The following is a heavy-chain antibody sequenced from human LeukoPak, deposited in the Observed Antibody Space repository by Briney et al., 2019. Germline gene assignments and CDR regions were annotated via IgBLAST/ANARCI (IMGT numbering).Heavy chain of an antibody. D-gene: IGHD3-3*01. CDR3: ARDGITIFGVVPLDY. V-gene: IGHV3-30-3*01. J-gene: IGHJ4*02. CDR2: ISYDGSNK. CDR1: GVTFSSYA. Sequence: GGSLRLSCAASGVTFSSYAMHWVRQAPGKGLEWVAVISYDGSNKYYADSVKGRFTISRDNSKNTLYLQMNSLRAEDTAVYFCARDGITIFGVVPLDYWGQGTLVTVSS.